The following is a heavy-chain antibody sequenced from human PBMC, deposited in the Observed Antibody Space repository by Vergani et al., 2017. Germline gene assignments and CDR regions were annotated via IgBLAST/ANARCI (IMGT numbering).Heavy chain of an antibody. CDR3: ADLYGDDGFSPF. D-gene: IGHD2-21*01. Sequence: EVHLLESGGGLVQSGGSLRLSCAASGFTFSNYAVSWVRQAPGRGLAWVSSISGPGLSTYYADSVKGRFSISRDNSKNTVFLQMHSLRAEDTAIYYCADLYGDDGFSPFWGQGTLVTVSS. CDR2: ISGPGLST. CDR1: GFTFSNYA. J-gene: IGHJ4*02. V-gene: IGHV3-23*01.